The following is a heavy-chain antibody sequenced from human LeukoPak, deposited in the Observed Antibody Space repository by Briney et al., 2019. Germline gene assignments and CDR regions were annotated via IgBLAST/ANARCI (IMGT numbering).Heavy chain of an antibody. Sequence: ASVKVSCKVSGYTLTELSMHWVRQAPGKGLEWMGGFDPEDGETIYAQKFQGRVTMTEDTSTDTAYMELSSLRSEDTAVYYCATGSPYPIPYSSSWLDYYYGMDVWGQGTTVTVSS. D-gene: IGHD6-13*01. CDR3: ATGSPYPIPYSSSWLDYYYGMDV. J-gene: IGHJ6*02. CDR1: GYTLTELS. V-gene: IGHV1-24*01. CDR2: FDPEDGET.